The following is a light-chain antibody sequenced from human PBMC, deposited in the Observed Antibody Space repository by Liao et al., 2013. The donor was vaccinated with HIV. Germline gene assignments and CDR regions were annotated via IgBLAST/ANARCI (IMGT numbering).Light chain of an antibody. J-gene: IGLJ3*02. Sequence: SYVLTQSPSVSVAPGQTAEITCRGNNIGRRSVHWYQQKPGQAPVLVISSDTDRPSWTPERVSGSNSGNTATLTISGTQPMDEADYYCQAWDSSTGVFGGGTQLTVL. CDR1: NIGRRS. V-gene: IGLV3-21*01. CDR3: QAWDSSTGV. CDR2: SDT.